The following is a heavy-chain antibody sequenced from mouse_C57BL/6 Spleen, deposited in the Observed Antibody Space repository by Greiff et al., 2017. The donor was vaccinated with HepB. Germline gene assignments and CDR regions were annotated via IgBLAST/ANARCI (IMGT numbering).Heavy chain of an antibody. J-gene: IGHJ4*01. Sequence: QVQLQQSGPGLVAPSQSLSITCTVSGFSLTSYGVSWVRQPPGKGLEWLGVIWGDGSTNYHSALISRLSISKDNSKSQVFLKLNSLQTDDTATYYCAKPKPGGGSYGSSFYYAMDYWGQGTSVTVSS. V-gene: IGHV2-3*01. CDR1: GFSLTSYG. CDR3: AKPKPGGGSYGSSFYYAMDY. CDR2: IWGDGST. D-gene: IGHD1-1*01.